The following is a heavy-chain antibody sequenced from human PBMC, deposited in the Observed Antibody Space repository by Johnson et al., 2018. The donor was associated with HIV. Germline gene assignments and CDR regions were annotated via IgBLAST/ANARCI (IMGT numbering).Heavy chain of an antibody. CDR1: GFTFDSYG. V-gene: IGHV3-30*03. J-gene: IGHJ3*02. D-gene: IGHD4-17*01. CDR2: ISYDGSNK. Sequence: QVQLVESGGGVVQPGRSLRLSCAASGFTFDSYGMHWVRQAPGKGLEWVAVISYDGSNKYYADSVKGRFTISRDNSKNTLYLQMNSLRAEDTAVYYCARGMTTVTNHDAFDIWGQGTMVTVSS. CDR3: ARGMTTVTNHDAFDI.